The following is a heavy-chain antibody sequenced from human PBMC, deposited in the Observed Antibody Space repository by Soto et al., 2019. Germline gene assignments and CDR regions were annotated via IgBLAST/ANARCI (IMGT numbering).Heavy chain of an antibody. V-gene: IGHV4-59*11. J-gene: IGHJ1*01. D-gene: IGHD1-1*01. Sequence: SETLSLTCAVSGASITSHYWSWIRQPPGKGLEWIGYIYYSGSAYYSPSLKSRVTISADTSKNQISLNLNSVTAADTAVYYCVRGNRNQRLGIVLPGLFESWGQGIQVTVSS. CDR2: IYYSGSA. CDR1: GASITSHY. CDR3: VRGNRNQRLGIVLPGLFES.